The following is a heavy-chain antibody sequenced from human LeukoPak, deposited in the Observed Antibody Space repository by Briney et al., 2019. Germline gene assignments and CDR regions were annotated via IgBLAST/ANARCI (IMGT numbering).Heavy chain of an antibody. CDR1: GFTFTSSA. J-gene: IGHJ4*02. CDR3: AAELSEYYDSSVGSQFDY. D-gene: IGHD3-22*01. V-gene: IGHV1-58*02. Sequence: SVKVSCKASGFTFTSSAMQWVRQARGQRLEWIGWIVVGSGNTNYAQKFQERVTITRDMSTSTAYMELSSLRSEDTAVYYCAAELSEYYDSSVGSQFDYWGQGTLVTVSS. CDR2: IVVGSGNT.